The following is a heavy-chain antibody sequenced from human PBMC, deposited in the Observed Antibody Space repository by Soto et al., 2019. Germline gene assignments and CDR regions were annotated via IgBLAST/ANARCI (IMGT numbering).Heavy chain of an antibody. J-gene: IGHJ6*02. CDR3: TATPRNDMGV. D-gene: IGHD1-1*01. Sequence: EVQLVESGGGLVQPGGSLRLACAGSGFRVSDYWMHWVRQAPGKGLVWVSRVSNEGSKEYADFVKGRFTLSKDNAKNTLYLETDSLSVEDTALYYFTATPRNDMGVWGQGTKVTVAS. CDR2: VSNEGSK. V-gene: IGHV3-74*01. CDR1: GFRVSDYW.